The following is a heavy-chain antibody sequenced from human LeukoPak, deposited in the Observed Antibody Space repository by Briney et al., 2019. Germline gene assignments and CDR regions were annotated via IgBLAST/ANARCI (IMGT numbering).Heavy chain of an antibody. Sequence: SETLSLTCTVSGDSISTSNSYWGWIRQPPGKGLEWIGSIYYSGNTYYNASLKSRVTISVDTSKNQFSLKLSSVTAADTAVYFCARENMDREIDYWGQGTLVTVSS. V-gene: IGHV4-39*07. D-gene: IGHD3-10*01. CDR1: GDSISTSNSY. CDR2: IYYSGNT. CDR3: ARENMDREIDY. J-gene: IGHJ4*02.